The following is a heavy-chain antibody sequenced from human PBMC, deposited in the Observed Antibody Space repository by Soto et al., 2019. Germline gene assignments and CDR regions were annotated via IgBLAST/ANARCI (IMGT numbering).Heavy chain of an antibody. J-gene: IGHJ6*02. D-gene: IGHD3-10*01. CDR3: ARWXATGSGSYENYYYGMDV. CDR2: ISSSGSTI. CDR1: GFTFSIYE. V-gene: IGHV3-48*03. Sequence: LRLSCAASGFTFSIYEMNWVRQAPGKGLEWVSYISSSGSTIYYADSVKGRFTISRDNAKNSLYLQMNSLRAEDTAVYYCARWXATGSGSYENYYYGMDVWGRGTTVTVSS.